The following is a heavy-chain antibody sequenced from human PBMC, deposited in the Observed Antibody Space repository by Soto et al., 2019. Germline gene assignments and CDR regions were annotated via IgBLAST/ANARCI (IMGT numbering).Heavy chain of an antibody. CDR1: GFTFIRYT. D-gene: IGHD6-25*01. CDR3: ARRKSGSHPSYYYYGMDV. J-gene: IGHJ6*02. CDR2: IDSTSNNV. V-gene: IGHV3-21*06. Sequence: PVGSLSLSCAASGFTFIRYTMNWVRQSPGKGREWVASIDSTSNNVFYSDSVKGRFTIFRDNAKNILYLQMSSLRVEDTSIYYCARRKSGSHPSYYYYGMDVWGQGTTVTVSS.